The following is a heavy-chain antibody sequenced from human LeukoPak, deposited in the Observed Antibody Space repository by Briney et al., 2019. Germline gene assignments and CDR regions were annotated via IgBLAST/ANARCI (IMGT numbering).Heavy chain of an antibody. V-gene: IGHV1-18*01. J-gene: IGHJ6*03. D-gene: IGHD3-9*01. CDR2: ISAYNGEA. CDR3: ARHPLHDITTGYSPYCYHSMDV. Sequence: ASLKVSCKASGYTFTADVVSWGRRAAGQGGRGMGWISAYNGEANYTQKLQGRVTMTTDTSTSTAYMELRSLRADDTSVYYRARHPLHDITTGYSPYCYHSMDVWGKGATVTMSS. CDR1: GYTFTADV.